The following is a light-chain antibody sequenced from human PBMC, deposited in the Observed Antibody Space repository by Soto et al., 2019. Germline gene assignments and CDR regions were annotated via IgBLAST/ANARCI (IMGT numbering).Light chain of an antibody. J-gene: IGKJ1*01. Sequence: DIQMTQSPSTLSASVGDRVTITCRASQSISSWLAWYQQKPGKAPKLLIYKASSLESGVPSRFSGSGSGTXXXXXXSXLQPEDFATYYCQQYQSYWTFGQGTKVEIK. V-gene: IGKV1-5*03. CDR1: QSISSW. CDR3: QQYQSYWT. CDR2: KAS.